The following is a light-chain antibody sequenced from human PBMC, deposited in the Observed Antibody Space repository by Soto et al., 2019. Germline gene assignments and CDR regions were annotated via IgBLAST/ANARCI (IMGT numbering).Light chain of an antibody. CDR2: GNN. CDR3: ATWDSSLTAVV. V-gene: IGLV1-51*01. Sequence: QPVLTQPPSVSAAPGQKVTISCSGSSSNIGNNYVSWYQQLPGTAPKLLIYGNNQRPSGIPDRFSGSKSGTSATLGITGLQTGDEADYYCATWDSSLTAVVFGGGTKLTVL. J-gene: IGLJ2*01. CDR1: SSNIGNNY.